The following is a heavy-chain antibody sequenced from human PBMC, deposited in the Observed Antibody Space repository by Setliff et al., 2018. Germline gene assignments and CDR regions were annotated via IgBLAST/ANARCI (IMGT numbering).Heavy chain of an antibody. Sequence: SETLSLTCTVSGGSISSGDYYWSWIRQPPGKGLEWIGYIYSSGSTYYNPSLKSRVSISVDTSKNQSSLKLSSVTAADTAVYYCARESRYYYDNLGTLDYWGQGTPVTVSS. D-gene: IGHD3-22*01. J-gene: IGHJ4*02. CDR2: IYSSGST. CDR3: ARESRYYYDNLGTLDY. CDR1: GGSISSGDYY. V-gene: IGHV4-30-4*08.